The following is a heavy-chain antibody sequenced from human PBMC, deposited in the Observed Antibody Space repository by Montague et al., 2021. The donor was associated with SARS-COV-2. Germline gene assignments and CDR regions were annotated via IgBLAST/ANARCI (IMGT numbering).Heavy chain of an antibody. CDR2: INHSRSA. CDR1: GGSFSGYY. V-gene: IGHV4-34*01. Sequence: SETLSLTCAVYGGSFSGYYLYWIRKPPGKGLELMWEINHSRSANYNPSLKSRVTIALDTSKNQFSLKLTSVTAADTAVFYCARSTVTNSPFGFSNKLRSRYNGMDAWGQGTTVRVSS. J-gene: IGHJ6*02. CDR3: ARSTVTNSPFGFSNKLRSRYNGMDA. D-gene: IGHD4-17*01.